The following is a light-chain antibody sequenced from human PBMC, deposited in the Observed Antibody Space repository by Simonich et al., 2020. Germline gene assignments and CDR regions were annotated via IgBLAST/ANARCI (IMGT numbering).Light chain of an antibody. CDR1: QSISSY. Sequence: DIQMTQSPSSLSASVGDRFTITCRASQSISSYLNCDQQKPVKAPKLLIYAASSLQSGVPSRFSGSGSGTDFTLTISSLQPEDFATYYCQQSYSTLVTFGQGTKLEIK. CDR3: QQSYSTLVT. CDR2: AAS. V-gene: IGKV1-39*01. J-gene: IGKJ2*01.